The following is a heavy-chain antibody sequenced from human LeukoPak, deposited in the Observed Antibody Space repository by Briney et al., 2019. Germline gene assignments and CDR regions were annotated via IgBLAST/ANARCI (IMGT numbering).Heavy chain of an antibody. CDR3: ARDRVGAPHFDY. J-gene: IGHJ4*02. CDR1: GRSISSGSYY. CDR2: IYTSGST. V-gene: IGHV4-61*02. Sequence: SQTLSLTCTVPGRSISSGSYYWSWIRQPAGKGLEWIGRIYTSGSTNYNPSLKSRVTISVDTSKNQFSLKLSSVTAADTAVYYCARDRVGAPHFDYWGQGTLVTVSS. D-gene: IGHD1-26*01.